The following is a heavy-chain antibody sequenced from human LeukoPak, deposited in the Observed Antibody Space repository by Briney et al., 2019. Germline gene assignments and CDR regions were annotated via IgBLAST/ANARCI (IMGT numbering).Heavy chain of an antibody. CDR2: FDPEHGET. CDR1: GYTLTELS. Sequence: GASVKVSCKVSGYTLTELSMHWVRQAPGKGLEWMGGFDPEHGETVYAQKFQGRLTMTEDTSTHTAYMELSSLRSDDTAVYYCATSDSSETIFDYWGQGTLVTVSS. J-gene: IGHJ4*02. CDR3: ATSDSSETIFDY. D-gene: IGHD3-22*01. V-gene: IGHV1-24*01.